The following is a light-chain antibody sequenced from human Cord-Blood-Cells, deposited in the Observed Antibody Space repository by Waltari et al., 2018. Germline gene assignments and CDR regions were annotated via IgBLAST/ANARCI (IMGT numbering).Light chain of an antibody. V-gene: IGLV3-1*01. CDR2: QDS. Sequence: SYELTQPPSVSVSPGQTASITCSGDKLGDKYACWYQQKPGQSPVLVIYQDSKRPSGSPERCAGSNSGNAATLTLSGTQAMDEADYYCQAWDSSTGVFGGGTKLTVL. CDR1: KLGDKY. J-gene: IGLJ3*02. CDR3: QAWDSSTGV.